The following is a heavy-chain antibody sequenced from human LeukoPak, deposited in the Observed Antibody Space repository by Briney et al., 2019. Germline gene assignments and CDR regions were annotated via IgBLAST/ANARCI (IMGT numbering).Heavy chain of an antibody. CDR1: GFTFSSYS. Sequence: GGSLRLSCAASGFTFSSYSMNWVRQAPGKGLEWVSSISSSSSYIYYADSVKGRFTISRGNAKNSLYLQMNSLRAEDTAVYYCARAEGYYDSSGYYYSFDYWGQGTLVTASS. V-gene: IGHV3-21*01. J-gene: IGHJ4*02. D-gene: IGHD3-22*01. CDR2: ISSSSSYI. CDR3: ARAEGYYDSSGYYYSFDY.